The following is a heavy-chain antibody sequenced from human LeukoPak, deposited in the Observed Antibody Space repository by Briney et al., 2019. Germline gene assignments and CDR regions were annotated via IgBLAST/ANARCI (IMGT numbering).Heavy chain of an antibody. CDR2: IYTSGST. D-gene: IGHD3-10*01. CDR1: GGSISSYY. CDR3: ARDSGTSGEVKFDP. J-gene: IGHJ5*02. V-gene: IGHV4-4*07. Sequence: SETLSLTCTVSGGSISSYYWSWIRQPAGKGLEWIGRIYTSGSTNYNPSLKSRVTMSVDTSKNQFSLKLSSVTAADTAVYYCARDSGTSGEVKFDPWGQGALVTVSS.